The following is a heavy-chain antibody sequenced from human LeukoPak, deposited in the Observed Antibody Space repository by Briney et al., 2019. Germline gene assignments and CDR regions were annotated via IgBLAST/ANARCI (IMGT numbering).Heavy chain of an antibody. CDR2: INPNSGGT. CDR3: ARVFNHATHYDFWSGYYYY. V-gene: IGHV1-2*02. J-gene: IGHJ4*02. D-gene: IGHD3-3*01. CDR1: GYTFTGYY. Sequence: ASVKVSCKASGYTFTGYYMHWVRQAPGQGLEWMGWINPNSGGTNYAQKFQGRVTMTRDTSISTAYMELSRLRSDDTAVYYCARVFNHATHYDFWSGYYYYWGQGTLVTVSS.